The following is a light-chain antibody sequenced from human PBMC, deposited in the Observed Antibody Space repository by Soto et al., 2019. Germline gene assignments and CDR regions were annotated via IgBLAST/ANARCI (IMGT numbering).Light chain of an antibody. Sequence: EIVLTQSPGTLSLSPGERATLSCRASQSVSSTYLAWYQQKPGQAPRLLIYDASSRATGIPDKFIGSGSGSDFSLTISRLEPEDSAVYYCQQYGKSPGFFTFGPGTKVDIE. J-gene: IGKJ3*01. CDR3: QQYGKSPGFFT. V-gene: IGKV3-20*01. CDR1: QSVSSTY. CDR2: DAS.